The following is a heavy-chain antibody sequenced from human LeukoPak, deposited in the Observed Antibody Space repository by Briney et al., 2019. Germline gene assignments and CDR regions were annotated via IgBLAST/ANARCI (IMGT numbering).Heavy chain of an antibody. CDR1: GFTFSSYA. CDR2: ISYGGDKE. V-gene: IGHV3-30-3*01. J-gene: IGHJ4*02. CDR3: ARAVYTGGYGGFYFDY. Sequence: PGGSLRLSCATSGFTFSSYAMHWVRQAPGKGLEWVAVISYGGDKEYYADSVKGRFTISRDNSKNTLYLQMNGLRAEDTAIYYCARAVYTGGYGGFYFDYWGQGTLVTVSS. D-gene: IGHD1-26*01.